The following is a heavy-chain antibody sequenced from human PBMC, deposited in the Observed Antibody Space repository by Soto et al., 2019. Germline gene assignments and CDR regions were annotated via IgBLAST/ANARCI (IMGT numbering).Heavy chain of an antibody. J-gene: IGHJ4*02. CDR3: AKDSSGSPPYFDY. D-gene: IGHD6-13*01. CDR2: ISGSGGST. V-gene: IGHV3-23*01. CDR1: GFTFSSYA. Sequence: PGWSLRLSWAASGFTFSSYAMSWVRQAPWKGLEWVSAISGSGGSTYYADSVKGRFTISRDNSKNTLYLQMNSLRAEDTAVYYCAKDSSGSPPYFDYWGQGTLVTVSS.